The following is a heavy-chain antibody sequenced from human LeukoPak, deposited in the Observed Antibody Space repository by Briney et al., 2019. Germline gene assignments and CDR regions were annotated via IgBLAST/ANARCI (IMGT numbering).Heavy chain of an antibody. J-gene: IGHJ4*02. CDR2: IYYSGST. D-gene: IGHD2-21*02. V-gene: IGHV4-38-2*02. CDR1: GYSISSGYY. Sequence: SETLSLTCTVSGYSISSGYYWGRIRQPPGKGLEWIGSIYYSGSTYYNPSLKSRVTISVDTSKNQFSLKLSSVTAADTAVYYCARHPRFLAQLGGDCYSDYWGQGTLVTVSS. CDR3: ARHPRFLAQLGGDCYSDY.